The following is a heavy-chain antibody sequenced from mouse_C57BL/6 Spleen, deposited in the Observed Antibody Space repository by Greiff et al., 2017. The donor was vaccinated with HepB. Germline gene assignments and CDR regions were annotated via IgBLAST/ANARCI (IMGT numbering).Heavy chain of an antibody. Sequence: QVQLQQPGAELVKPGASVKLSCKASGYTFTSYWMQWVKQRPGQGLEWIGEIDPSDSYTNYNQKFKGKATLTVDTSSSTADMQLSSLTSEDSAVYYCARRAQTVDYWGQGTTLTVSS. CDR1: GYTFTSYW. V-gene: IGHV1-50*01. D-gene: IGHD3-2*02. CDR3: ARRAQTVDY. CDR2: IDPSDSYT. J-gene: IGHJ2*01.